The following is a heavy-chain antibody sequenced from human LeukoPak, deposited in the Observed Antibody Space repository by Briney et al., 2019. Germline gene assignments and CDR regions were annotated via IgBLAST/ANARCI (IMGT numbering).Heavy chain of an antibody. Sequence: PGGSLRLSCAASGFTFSDYYMSWIRQAPGKGLEWVSYISSSGSTIYYADPVKGRFTISRDNAKNSLYLQMNSLRAEDTAVYYCARSYSSGWYEAGNFDYWGQGTLVTVSS. CDR1: GFTFSDYY. CDR2: ISSSGSTI. V-gene: IGHV3-11*01. J-gene: IGHJ4*02. CDR3: ARSYSSGWYEAGNFDY. D-gene: IGHD6-19*01.